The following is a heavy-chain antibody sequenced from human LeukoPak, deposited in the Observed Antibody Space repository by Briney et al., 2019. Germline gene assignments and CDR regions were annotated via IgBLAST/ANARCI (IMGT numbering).Heavy chain of an antibody. V-gene: IGHV3-33*01. CDR2: ILYNGSNK. CDR1: GFTFSSSG. CDR3: ARAGGYCSGGSCYRGYSWFDP. D-gene: IGHD2-15*01. J-gene: IGHJ5*02. Sequence: GGSLRLSCAASGFTFSSSGMHWVRQAPGKELEWVAVILYNGSNKYYADSAKGRFTISRDNSKNTLYLQMNSLRVEDTAVYYCARAGGYCSGGSCYRGYSWFDPWGQGTLVTVSS.